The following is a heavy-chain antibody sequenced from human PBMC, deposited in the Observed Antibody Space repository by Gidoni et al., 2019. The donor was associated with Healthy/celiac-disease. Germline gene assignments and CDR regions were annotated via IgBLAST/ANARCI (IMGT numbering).Heavy chain of an antibody. CDR1: GGTFSSYA. Sequence: QVQLVQSGAEVKKPGSSVKVSCKASGGTFSSYAISWVRQAPGQGLEWMGGIIPIVGTANYAQKFQGRVTITADESTSTAYMELSSLRSEDTAVYYCARTITMVQGVIADYYYGMDVWGQGTTVTVSS. J-gene: IGHJ6*02. V-gene: IGHV1-69*01. D-gene: IGHD3-10*01. CDR3: ARTITMVQGVIADYYYGMDV. CDR2: IIPIVGTA.